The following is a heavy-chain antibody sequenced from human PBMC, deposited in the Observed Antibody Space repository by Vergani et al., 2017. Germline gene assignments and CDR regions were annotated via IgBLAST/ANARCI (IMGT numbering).Heavy chain of an antibody. V-gene: IGHV3-21*01. J-gene: IGHJ6*03. D-gene: IGHD2-2*01. CDR3: ARVVVSRSCDIVVVPAGYYMDG. Sequence: EVQLVESGGGLVKPGGSLRLSCAASGFTFSSYSMNWVRQAPGKGLAWVSSISSSSSYIYYADSVKGRFTISRDNAKNSLYLQMNSLRAEDTAVYYCARVVVSRSCDIVVVPAGYYMDGWGKGTTVTVSS. CDR2: ISSSSSYI. CDR1: GFTFSSYS.